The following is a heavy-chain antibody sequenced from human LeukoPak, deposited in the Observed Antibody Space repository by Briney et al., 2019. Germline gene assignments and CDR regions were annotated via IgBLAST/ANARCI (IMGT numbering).Heavy chain of an antibody. Sequence: ASVKVSCKASGYTFTSYGISWVRQAPGQGLEWMGWISAYNGNTNYAQKPQGRVTMTTDTSTSTAYMELRSLRSDDTAVYYCARGVVVAAIVGVDDAFDIWGQGTMVTVSS. CDR3: ARGVVVAAIVGVDDAFDI. D-gene: IGHD2-15*01. V-gene: IGHV1-18*01. CDR1: GYTFTSYG. CDR2: ISAYNGNT. J-gene: IGHJ3*02.